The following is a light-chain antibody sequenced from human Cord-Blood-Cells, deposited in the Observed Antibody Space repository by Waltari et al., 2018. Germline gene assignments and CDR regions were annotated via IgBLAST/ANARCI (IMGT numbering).Light chain of an antibody. CDR2: AAS. Sequence: DIQMTQSPSSLSASVGDRVTITCRASQSISSYLKWYQQKPGKAPKLLIYAASSLQSGVPSRVSGSGSGTDFTFTISSLQPEDIATYYCQQYDNLPLTFGGGTKVEIK. CDR3: QQYDNLPLT. J-gene: IGKJ4*01. V-gene: IGKV1-33*01. CDR1: QSISSY.